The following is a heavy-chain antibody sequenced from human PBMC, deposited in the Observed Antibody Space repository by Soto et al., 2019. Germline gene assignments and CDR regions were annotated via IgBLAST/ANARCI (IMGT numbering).Heavy chain of an antibody. CDR3: ARDRNYRVPAGAKWFDR. CDR1: SYSSARYG. J-gene: IGHJ5*02. Sequence: ASAQVSFMTSSYSSARYGVSWMRQAPGRGLEWLGWISGFNGKTEYSQTLRDRVTLTTDTSTGTAYLELRRLKSDDTAIYYCARDRNYRVPAGAKWFDRWGQGTLVTVSS. D-gene: IGHD3-16*02. V-gene: IGHV1-18*01. CDR2: ISGFNGKT.